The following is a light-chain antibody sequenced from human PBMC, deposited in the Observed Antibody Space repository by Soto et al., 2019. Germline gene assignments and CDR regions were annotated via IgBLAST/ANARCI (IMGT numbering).Light chain of an antibody. CDR2: GAS. J-gene: IGKJ2*01. CDR3: QHDDSSSYT. Sequence: EIVLTQSPGTLSLSPGERATLSCRASQSVSSSYLAWYQQKPGQAPRLLIYGASSRATGLPNRFSGSGSGTVFTLTISRLEHEDFVVYFCQHDDSSSYTFGQGTKLEIK. V-gene: IGKV3-20*01. CDR1: QSVSSSY.